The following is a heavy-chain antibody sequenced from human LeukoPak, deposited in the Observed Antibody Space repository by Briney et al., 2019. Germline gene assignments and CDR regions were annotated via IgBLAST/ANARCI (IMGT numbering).Heavy chain of an antibody. V-gene: IGHV3-11*01. J-gene: IGHJ4*02. D-gene: IGHD5-18*01. CDR2: MSSSGSII. CDR3: ANGYSYVRTY. Sequence: GGSLRLSCAASGFTLSDYYMIWIRQAPGKGLEWLSYMSSSGSIIWYADSVKGRFTISRDNAKNSLYLQMNSLRAEDTAVYYCANGYSYVRTYWGQGTLVTVSS. CDR1: GFTLSDYY.